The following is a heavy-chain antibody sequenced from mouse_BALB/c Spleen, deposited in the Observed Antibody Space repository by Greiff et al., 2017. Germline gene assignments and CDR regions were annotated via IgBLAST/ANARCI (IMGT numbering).Heavy chain of an antibody. CDR2: ISYSGST. CDR3: AKVPRDYGSKGYYFDY. Sequence: EVMLVESGPGLVKPSQSLSLTCTVTGYSITSYYAWNWIRQFPGNKLEWMGYISYSGSTSYNPSLKSRISITRDTSKNQFFLQLNSVTTEDTATYYCAKVPRDYGSKGYYFDYWGQGTTLTVSS. CDR1: GYSITSYYA. V-gene: IGHV3-2*02. D-gene: IGHD1-1*01. J-gene: IGHJ2*01.